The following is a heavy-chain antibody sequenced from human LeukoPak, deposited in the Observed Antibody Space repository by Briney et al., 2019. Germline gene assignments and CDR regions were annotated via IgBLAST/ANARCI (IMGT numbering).Heavy chain of an antibody. CDR2: INWNGGST. D-gene: IGHD3-10*01. J-gene: IGHJ5*02. CDR3: ARSDGSGSYYNGWFDP. V-gene: IGHV3-20*01. CDR1: GFTFDDYG. Sequence: GGSLRLSCAASGFTFDDYGMSWVRQAPGKGLEWVSGINWNGGSTGYADSVKGRFTISRDNANNSLYLQMNSLRAEDTALYHCARSDGSGSYYNGWFDPWGQGTLVTVSS.